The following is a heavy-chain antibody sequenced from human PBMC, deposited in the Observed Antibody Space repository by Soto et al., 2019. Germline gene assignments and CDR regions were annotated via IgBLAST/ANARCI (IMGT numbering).Heavy chain of an antibody. CDR1: GGTFSSYA. CDR3: ARMGRYSGGSYDFDY. J-gene: IGHJ4*02. V-gene: IGHV1-69*01. D-gene: IGHD2-15*01. CDR2: IIPIFGTA. Sequence: QVQLVQSGAEVKKPGSSVKVSCKASGGTFSSYAISWVRQAPGQGLEWMGGIIPIFGTANYAQKFQGRVTMTADESTSTAYMELSSLRSEDTAVYYCARMGRYSGGSYDFDYWGQGTLVTVSS.